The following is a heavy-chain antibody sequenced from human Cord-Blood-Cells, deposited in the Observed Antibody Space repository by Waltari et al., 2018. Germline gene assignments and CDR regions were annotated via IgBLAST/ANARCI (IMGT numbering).Heavy chain of an antibody. CDR1: GGSISSSSYY. V-gene: IGHV4-39*01. D-gene: IGHD3-3*01. Sequence: QLQLQESGPGLVKPSETLSLTCTVSGGSISSSSYYLGWIRQPPGKGLDWIGGIYYSGSTYSNPSLKSRVTISVDTSKNQFSLKLSSVTAADTAVYYCARTYYDFWSGYYNYYYYYMDVWGKGTTVTVSS. J-gene: IGHJ6*03. CDR2: IYYSGST. CDR3: ARTYYDFWSGYYNYYYYYMDV.